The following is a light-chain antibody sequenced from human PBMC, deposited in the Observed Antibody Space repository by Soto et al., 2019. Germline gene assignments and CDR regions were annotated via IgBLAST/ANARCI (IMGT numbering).Light chain of an antibody. CDR2: KAS. J-gene: IGKJ2*01. CDR3: QQYTSYSYT. CDR1: QSISSW. V-gene: IGKV1-5*03. Sequence: DIQMTQSPSTLSASVGDRVTITCRASQSISSWLAWYQQKPGKAHKLLIYKASSLESGVPSRFSGSGSGTEFTLTISSLQPDDFATYYCQQYTSYSYTFGQGTTLEIK.